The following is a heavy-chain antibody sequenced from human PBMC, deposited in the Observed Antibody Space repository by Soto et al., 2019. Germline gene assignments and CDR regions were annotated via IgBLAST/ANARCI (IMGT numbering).Heavy chain of an antibody. J-gene: IGHJ6*02. CDR3: ARGINYAMDV. Sequence: XXLSCAASGSTFRGHWMRWVRQEPGRGLVWVSLISPDGSVTTYADSVKGRFTISRDNAKNTLTLQMNSLRAEDTAVYYCARGINYAMDVWGQGTTVTVSS. CDR1: GSTFRGHW. CDR2: ISPDGSVT. V-gene: IGHV3-74*01.